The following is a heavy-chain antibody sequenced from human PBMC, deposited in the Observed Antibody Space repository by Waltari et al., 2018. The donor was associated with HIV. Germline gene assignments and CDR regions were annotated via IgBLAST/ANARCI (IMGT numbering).Heavy chain of an antibody. CDR3: ARRGLQNYYYGMDV. CDR1: GGSISSSSYY. Sequence: QLQLQESGPGLVKPSETLSLTCTVSGGSISSSSYYWGWIRQPPGKGLEWIGSIYYSGSTYYNPSLKSRVTISVDTSKNQFSLKLSSVTAADTAVYYCARRGLQNYYYGMDVWGQGTTVTVSS. J-gene: IGHJ6*02. D-gene: IGHD4-4*01. CDR2: IYYSGST. V-gene: IGHV4-39*01.